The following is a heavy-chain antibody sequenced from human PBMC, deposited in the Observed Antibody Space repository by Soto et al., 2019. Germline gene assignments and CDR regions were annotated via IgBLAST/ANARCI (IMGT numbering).Heavy chain of an antibody. D-gene: IGHD6-19*01. V-gene: IGHV3-9*01. CDR2: ISWNSGSI. Sequence: GGSLRLSCAASGFTFDDYAMHWVRQAPGKGLEWVSGISWNSGSIGYADSVKGRFTISRDNAKNSLYLQMNSLRAEDTALYYCAKDPSPRLTGRIAVAGNFDYWGQGTLVTVSS. CDR1: GFTFDDYA. J-gene: IGHJ4*02. CDR3: AKDPSPRLTGRIAVAGNFDY.